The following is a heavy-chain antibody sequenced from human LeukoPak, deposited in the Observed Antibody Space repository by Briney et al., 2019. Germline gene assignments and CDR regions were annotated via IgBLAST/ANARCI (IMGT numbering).Heavy chain of an antibody. J-gene: IGHJ3*02. CDR3: ARNEHIVVVTANAFDI. D-gene: IGHD2-21*02. CDR2: INPSGGST. Sequence: ASVKVSCKASGYTFTSYYMHWVRQAPGQGLEWMGLINPSGGSTSYAQKFQGRVTMTRDMSTSTVCMELSSLRSEDTAVYYCARNEHIVVVTANAFDIWGQGTMVTVSS. V-gene: IGHV1-46*01. CDR1: GYTFTSYY.